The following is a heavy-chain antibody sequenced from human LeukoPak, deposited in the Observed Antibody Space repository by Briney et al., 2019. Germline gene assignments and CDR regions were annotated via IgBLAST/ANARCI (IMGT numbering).Heavy chain of an antibody. CDR2: INGSGSST. CDR1: GFSFSTYV. V-gene: IGHV3-23*01. D-gene: IGHD3-16*01. CDR3: ARDLWAMGDFDY. J-gene: IGHJ4*02. Sequence: GGSLRLSCAASGFSFSTYVMSWVRQAPGKGLEWVSTINGSGSSTYYADSVKGRFAISRDNSENRLFLLMNSLRAEDTAVYYCARDLWAMGDFDYWGQGTLVTVSS.